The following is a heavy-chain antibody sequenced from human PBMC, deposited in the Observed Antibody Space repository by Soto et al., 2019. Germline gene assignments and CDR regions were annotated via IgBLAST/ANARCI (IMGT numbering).Heavy chain of an antibody. Sequence: SETLSLTCAVYCGSFSGYYWSWIRQPPGKGLEWIGEINHSGSTNYNPSLKSRVTISVDTSKNQFSLRLTSVTAADTAVYFCARGSSSYYDYGMDVWGQGTTVTVSS. V-gene: IGHV4-34*01. CDR2: INHSGST. J-gene: IGHJ6*02. CDR3: ARGSSSYYDYGMDV. CDR1: CGSFSGYY. D-gene: IGHD6-6*01.